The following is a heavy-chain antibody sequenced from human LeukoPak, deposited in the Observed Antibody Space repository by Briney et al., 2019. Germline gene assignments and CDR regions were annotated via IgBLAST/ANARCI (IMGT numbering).Heavy chain of an antibody. Sequence: SETLSLTCTVSGGSISSGDYYWSWIRQPPGKGLEWIGYIYYSGSTYYNPSLKSRVTISVDTSKNQFSLKLSSVTAADTAVYYCARQYYYDSSGYLTLDYWGQGTLVTVSS. V-gene: IGHV4-30-4*01. D-gene: IGHD3-22*01. CDR3: ARQYYYDSSGYLTLDY. CDR2: IYYSGST. J-gene: IGHJ4*02. CDR1: GGSISSGDYY.